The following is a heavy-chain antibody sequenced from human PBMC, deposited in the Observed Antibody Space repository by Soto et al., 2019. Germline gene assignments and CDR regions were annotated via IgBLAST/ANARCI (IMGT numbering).Heavy chain of an antibody. Sequence: SETLSLTCTVSGGPISSHYWSWVRQAPGKGLEWIGHIYYRGSTNYNPSLRSRSTISVDTSKNQFSPKLNSVTTADAAVYYCARDGREASGMDVWGQGTKVTVSS. CDR1: GGPISSHY. D-gene: IGHD1-26*01. CDR2: IYYRGST. J-gene: IGHJ6*02. CDR3: ARDGREASGMDV. V-gene: IGHV4-59*11.